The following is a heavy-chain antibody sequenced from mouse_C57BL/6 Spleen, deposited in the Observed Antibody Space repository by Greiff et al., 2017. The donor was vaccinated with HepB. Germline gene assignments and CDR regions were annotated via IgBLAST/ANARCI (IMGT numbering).Heavy chain of an antibody. CDR3: AREGLRRAFAY. CDR1: GYTFPSYW. J-gene: IGHJ3*01. CDR2: SDHNSGGT. D-gene: IGHD3-1*01. V-gene: IGHV1-72*01. Sequence: QVQLQQPGAELVKPGASVKLSCKASGYTFPSYWLHWVKQRPGRGLEWIGRSDHNSGGTKYNEKFKSKATLTVDKPSSPAYMQLSSLTSEDSAVYYCAREGLRRAFAYWGQGTLVTVSA.